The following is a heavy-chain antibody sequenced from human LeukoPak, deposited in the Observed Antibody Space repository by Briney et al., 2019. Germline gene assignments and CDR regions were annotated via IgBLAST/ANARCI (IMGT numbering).Heavy chain of an antibody. D-gene: IGHD3-10*01. CDR2: ISYDGSNK. CDR1: GFTFSSYG. V-gene: IGHV3-30*18. Sequence: GGSLRLSCAASGFTFSSYGMHWVRQAPGKGLEWVAVISYDGSNKYYADSVKGRFTISRDYSKNTLYLRMNSLRAEDTAVYYCAKDLEPYYYGSGTADYWGQGTLVTVSS. CDR3: AKDLEPYYYGSGTADY. J-gene: IGHJ4*02.